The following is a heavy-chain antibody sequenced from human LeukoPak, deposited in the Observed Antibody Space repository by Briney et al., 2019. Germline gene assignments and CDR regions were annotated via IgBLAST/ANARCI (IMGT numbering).Heavy chain of an antibody. D-gene: IGHD4-11*01. CDR3: ARGLPPVMKYYFDY. V-gene: IGHV3-33*01. CDR2: IWYDGSNK. CDR1: GFTFSSYG. J-gene: IGHJ4*02. Sequence: PGGSLRLSCAASGFTFSSYGMHWVRQAPGKGLEWVAVIWYDGSNKYYADSVKGRFTISRDDSKNTLYLQMSSLRAEDTAMYYCARGLPPVMKYYFDYWGQGTLVTVSS.